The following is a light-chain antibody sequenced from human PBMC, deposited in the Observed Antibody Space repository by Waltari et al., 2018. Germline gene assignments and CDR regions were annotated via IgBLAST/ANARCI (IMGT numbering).Light chain of an antibody. CDR1: SLRSYY. CDR3: NSRDSSGYV. J-gene: IGLJ1*01. Sequence: SSELTQDPAVSVALGQTVRITCQGDSLRSYYASWYQQKPGQAPVLGIYGKNNRPSGIPDRFSGSSSGNTASLTITGAQAEDEADYYCNSRDSSGYVFGTGTKVTVL. CDR2: GKN. V-gene: IGLV3-19*01.